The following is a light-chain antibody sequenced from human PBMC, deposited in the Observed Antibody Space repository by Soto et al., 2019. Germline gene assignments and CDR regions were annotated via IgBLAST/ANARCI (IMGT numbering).Light chain of an antibody. CDR1: QSDSSD. Sequence: EIVMTQSPATPSVSPGERATLSCRASQSDSSDLAWYQQKPGQAPRLLIYGASSRATGIPARFSGSGSGTEFTLTISSLQSEDFAVYYCQQYNNWPRTFGQGTKLEIK. J-gene: IGKJ2*01. V-gene: IGKV3-15*01. CDR3: QQYNNWPRT. CDR2: GAS.